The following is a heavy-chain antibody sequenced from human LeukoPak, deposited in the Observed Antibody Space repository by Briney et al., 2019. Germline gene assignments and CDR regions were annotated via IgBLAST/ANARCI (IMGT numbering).Heavy chain of an antibody. CDR3: AREPLIQLERPTYNWFDP. V-gene: IGHV7-4-1*02. Sequence: ASVNVSCKASGYTFTNYAMNWVRQAPGQGLEWMGWINTNTGNPTYAQGFTGRFVFSLDTSVSTAYLQISSLKAEDTAVYYCAREPLIQLERPTYNWFDPWGQGTLVTVSS. CDR1: GYTFTNYA. D-gene: IGHD1-1*01. CDR2: INTNTGNP. J-gene: IGHJ5*02.